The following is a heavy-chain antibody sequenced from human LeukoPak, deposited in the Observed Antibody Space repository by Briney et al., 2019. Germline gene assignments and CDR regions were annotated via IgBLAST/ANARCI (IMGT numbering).Heavy chain of an antibody. V-gene: IGHV3-53*01. Sequence: GGSLRLSCAASGFTVSSNYMSWVRQAPGKGLEWVSVIYSGGSPYYADSVKGRFTISRDSSKNTLYLQMNSLRAEDTAVYYCAREGVAGDFDNWGQGALVTVSS. CDR1: GFTVSSNY. J-gene: IGHJ4*02. CDR2: IYSGGSP. CDR3: AREGVAGDFDN. D-gene: IGHD2-15*01.